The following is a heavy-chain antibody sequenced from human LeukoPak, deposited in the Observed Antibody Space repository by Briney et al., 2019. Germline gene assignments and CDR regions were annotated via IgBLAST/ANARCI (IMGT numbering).Heavy chain of an antibody. J-gene: IGHJ6*02. CDR2: ISYDGSNK. V-gene: IGHV3-30-3*01. Sequence: QPGGSLRLSCAASGFTFSSYWMHWVRQAPGKGLEWVAVISYDGSNKYYADSVKGRFTISRDNSKNTLYLQMNSLRAEDTAVYYCARASYYYDSSGYYRPYYYYGMDVWGQGTTVTVSS. CDR3: ARASYYYDSSGYYRPYYYYGMDV. CDR1: GFTFSSYW. D-gene: IGHD3-22*01.